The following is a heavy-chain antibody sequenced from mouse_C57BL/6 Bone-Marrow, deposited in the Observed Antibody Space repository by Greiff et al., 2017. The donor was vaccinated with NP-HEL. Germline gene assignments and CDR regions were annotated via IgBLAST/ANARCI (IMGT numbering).Heavy chain of an antibody. V-gene: IGHV5-4*01. D-gene: IGHD1-1*01. J-gene: IGHJ1*03. CDR2: ISDGGSYT. Sequence: DVHLVESGGGLVKPGGSLKLSCAASGFTFSSYAMSWVRQTPDKRLEWVATISDGGSYTYYPDNVKGRFTISRDNAKNNLSLQMSHLKSEDTAMYYCARDHYGSSYWYFDVWGTGTTVTVSS. CDR3: ARDHYGSSYWYFDV. CDR1: GFTFSSYA.